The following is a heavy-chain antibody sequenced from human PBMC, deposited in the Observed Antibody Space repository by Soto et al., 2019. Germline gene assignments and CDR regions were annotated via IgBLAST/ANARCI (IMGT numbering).Heavy chain of an antibody. CDR1: GGSFSGYY. V-gene: IGHV4-34*01. D-gene: IGHD3-16*01. Sequence: NPSETLSLTCAVYGGSFSGYYWSWIRQPPGRGLEWIGEINHSGSTNYNPSLKSRVTISVDTSKNQFSLKLSSVTAADTAVYYCARDRGGFYYYGMDVWGQGTTVTVSS. J-gene: IGHJ6*02. CDR2: INHSGST. CDR3: ARDRGGFYYYGMDV.